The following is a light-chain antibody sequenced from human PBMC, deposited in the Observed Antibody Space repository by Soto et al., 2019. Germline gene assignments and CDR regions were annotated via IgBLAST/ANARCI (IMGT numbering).Light chain of an antibody. CDR3: HQSYTLPNT. V-gene: IGKV1-39*01. CDR1: QNINHY. Sequence: DTQMTQSPSSLSASVGDRVTITCRASQNINHYLSWYQHQPGKAPKLLIYGASILQSGVPSRFGGGGSGTDFTLTIANLPPEDFATYYCHQSYTLPNTFGQGTNLEIK. J-gene: IGKJ2*01. CDR2: GAS.